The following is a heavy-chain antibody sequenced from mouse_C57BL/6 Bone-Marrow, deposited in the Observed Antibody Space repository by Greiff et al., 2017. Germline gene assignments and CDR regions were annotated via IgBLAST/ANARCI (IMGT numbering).Heavy chain of an antibody. CDR2: INPNNGGT. J-gene: IGHJ2*01. CDR3: ARSYYYDPPYYFDY. V-gene: IGHV1-22*01. Sequence: VQLQQSGPELVKPGASVKMSCKASGYTFTDYNMHWVKQSHGKSLEWIGYINPNNGGTSYNQKFKGKATLTVNKSSSTAYMELRSLTSEDSAVYYCARSYYYDPPYYFDYWGQGTTLTVSS. CDR1: GYTFTDYN. D-gene: IGHD1-1*01.